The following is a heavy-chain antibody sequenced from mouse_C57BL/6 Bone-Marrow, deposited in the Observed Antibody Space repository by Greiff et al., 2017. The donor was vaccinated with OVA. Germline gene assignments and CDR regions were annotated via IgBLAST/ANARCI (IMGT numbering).Heavy chain of an antibody. V-gene: IGHV1-19*01. CDR3: ARCGYYAMDY. CDR2: INPYNGGT. CDR1: GYTFTDYY. Sequence: EVQLVESGPVLVKPGASVKMSCKASGYTFTDYYMNWVKQSHGKSLEWIGVINPYNGGTSYNQKFKGKATLTVDKSSSTAYMELNSLTSEDAAVYYCARCGYYAMDYWGQGTSVTVSS. J-gene: IGHJ4*01.